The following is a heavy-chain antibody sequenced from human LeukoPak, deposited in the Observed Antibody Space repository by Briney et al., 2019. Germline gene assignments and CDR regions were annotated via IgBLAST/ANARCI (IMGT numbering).Heavy chain of an antibody. CDR3: AKSYDSSGYYYEQYFQH. J-gene: IGHJ1*01. Sequence: GGSLRLSCAASGFTFSNYDMHWVRQAPGKGLEWVAFIRYDGSNKNYADPFKGRFTISRDNSKNTLYLQMNSLRVDDTAVYYCAKSYDSSGYYYEQYFQHWGQGTLVTVSS. CDR1: GFTFSNYD. D-gene: IGHD3-22*01. CDR2: IRYDGSNK. V-gene: IGHV3-30*02.